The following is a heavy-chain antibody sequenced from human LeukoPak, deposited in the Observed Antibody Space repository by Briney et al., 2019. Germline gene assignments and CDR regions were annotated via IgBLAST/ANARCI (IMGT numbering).Heavy chain of an antibody. V-gene: IGHV3-23*01. J-gene: IGHJ4*02. CDR2: ISTSGGST. CDR3: AIMHPYYDGSGYWVQ. Sequence: PGGSLRLSCAASGFTFSSYAMSWVRQAPGEGLEWGSGISTSGGSTSSADSVTGRFTTSRDNPRNTLYMQMNSLRAEDTAVYYCAIMHPYYDGSGYWVQWGQGTLVTVSS. D-gene: IGHD3-22*01. CDR1: GFTFSSYA.